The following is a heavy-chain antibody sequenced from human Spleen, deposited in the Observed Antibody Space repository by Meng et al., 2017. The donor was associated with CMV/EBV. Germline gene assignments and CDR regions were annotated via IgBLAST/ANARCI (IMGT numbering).Heavy chain of an antibody. CDR3: ARDFYPDNAFDI. J-gene: IGHJ3*02. CDR1: GDSVSGNSAS. V-gene: IGHV6-1*01. CDR2: TYYRSMFLN. Sequence: SETLSLTCAISGDSVSGNSASWNWIRQSPSRGLEWLGRTYYRSMFLNDYAVAVKGRITINPDTSKNQFSLHLNSVTPEDTAVYYCARDFYPDNAFDIWGQGTMVTVSS.